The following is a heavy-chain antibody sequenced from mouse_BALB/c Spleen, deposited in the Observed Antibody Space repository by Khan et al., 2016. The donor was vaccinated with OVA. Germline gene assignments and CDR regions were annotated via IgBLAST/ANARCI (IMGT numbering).Heavy chain of an antibody. V-gene: IGHV3-2*02. CDR3: ARVYGGDFDY. Sequence: EVKLLESGPGLVKPSQSLSLTCTVTGYSITSDYAWNWIRQFPGNKLEWMGYISYSGNTHYNPSLKSRISITRDTSKNQFFLQLISVTTEDTATYYCARVYGGDFDYWGQGTTLTVSS. CDR2: ISYSGNT. CDR1: GYSITSDYA. J-gene: IGHJ2*01. D-gene: IGHD1-1*01.